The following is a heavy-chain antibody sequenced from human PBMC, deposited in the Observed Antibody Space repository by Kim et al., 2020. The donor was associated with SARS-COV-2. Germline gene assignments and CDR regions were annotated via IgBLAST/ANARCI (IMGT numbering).Heavy chain of an antibody. V-gene: IGHV1-18*01. D-gene: IGHD2-2*01. CDR2: ISAYNGNT. Sequence: ASVKVSCKASGYTFTSYGISWVRQAPGQGLEWMGWISAYNGNTNYAQKLQGRVTMTTDTSTSTAYMELRSLRSDDTAVYYCARVFHYQLLSSEADPWGQGTLVTVSS. J-gene: IGHJ5*02. CDR3: ARVFHYQLLSSEADP. CDR1: GYTFTSYG.